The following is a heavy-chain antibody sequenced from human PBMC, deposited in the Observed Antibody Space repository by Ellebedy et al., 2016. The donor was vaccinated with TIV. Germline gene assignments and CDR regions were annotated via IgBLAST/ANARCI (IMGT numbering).Heavy chain of an antibody. V-gene: IGHV1-18*01. CDR1: GSTFQG. CDR2: NKVHTGNT. CDR3: ARASDSRGFDFLDY. D-gene: IGHD3-10*01. J-gene: IGHJ4*02. Sequence: AASVKVSCKTSGSTFQGISWVRQAPGQRLEWMGWNKVHTGNTQYSTNMQGRVTLTTDTSTRTAFMELRGLRYDDTGIYYCARASDSRGFDFLDYWGQGTLVTVSS.